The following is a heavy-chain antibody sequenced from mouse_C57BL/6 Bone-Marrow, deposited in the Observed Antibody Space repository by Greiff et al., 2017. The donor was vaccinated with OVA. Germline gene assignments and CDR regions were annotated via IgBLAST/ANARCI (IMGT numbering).Heavy chain of an antibody. CDR1: GYTFTDYA. Sequence: VKLMESGPELVRPGVSVKISCKGSGYTFTDYAMHWVKQSHAKSLEWIGVISTYYGDASYNQKFKDKATLTVDKSSSTAYMELAKLTSEDSAVNYCARYYDYDEYFDVWGTGTTVTVSS. CDR3: ARYYDYDEYFDV. D-gene: IGHD2-4*01. J-gene: IGHJ1*03. CDR2: ISTYYGDA. V-gene: IGHV1-67*01.